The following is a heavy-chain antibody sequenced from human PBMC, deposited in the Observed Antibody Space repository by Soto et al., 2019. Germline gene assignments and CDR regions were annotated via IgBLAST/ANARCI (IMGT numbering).Heavy chain of an antibody. Sequence: ASVKVSCKAPGYTFTSYGISWVRQAPGQGLEWMGWISAYNGNTNYAQKLQGRVTMTTDTSTSTAYMELRSLRSDDTAVYYCASSPRSAYYYYYMDVWGKGTTVTVSS. J-gene: IGHJ6*03. V-gene: IGHV1-18*01. CDR1: GYTFTSYG. CDR2: ISAYNGNT. CDR3: ASSPRSAYYYYYMDV.